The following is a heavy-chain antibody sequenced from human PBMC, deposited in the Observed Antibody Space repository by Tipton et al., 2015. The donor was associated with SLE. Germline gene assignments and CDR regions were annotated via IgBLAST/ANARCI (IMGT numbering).Heavy chain of an antibody. J-gene: IGHJ4*02. CDR3: VRELVGGHFDY. CDR2: IIPSGGST. D-gene: IGHD3-16*01. V-gene: IGHV1-46*01. CDR1: GYTFTNYD. Sequence: QLVQSGAEVKKPGASVKVSCKASGYTFTNYDINWVRQVPGQGLEWMGIIIPSGGSTNYAQKFQGRVTMTRDTSTSTVYMELSSPTSEDTAVYYCVRELVGGHFDYWGQGTLVTVSS.